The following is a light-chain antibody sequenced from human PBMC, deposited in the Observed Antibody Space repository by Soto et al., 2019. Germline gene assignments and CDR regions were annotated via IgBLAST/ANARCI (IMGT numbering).Light chain of an antibody. J-gene: IGKJ1*01. CDR3: QHYHNWPPWT. V-gene: IGKV3-15*01. CDR1: QGVSSN. CDR2: GAS. Sequence: EIVMTQSPATLSVSPGERATLSCRASQGVSSNLAWYQQKPGQAPRLLIYGASTRATGIPARFSGSGSGTECTLSISSLQSEDFAVYYCQHYHNWPPWTFGQGTKVEIK.